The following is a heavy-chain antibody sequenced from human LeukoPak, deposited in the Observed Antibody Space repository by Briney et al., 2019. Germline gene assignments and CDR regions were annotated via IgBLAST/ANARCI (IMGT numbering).Heavy chain of an antibody. CDR2: ISGSGGTT. CDR1: GFTFSSYG. Sequence: GGSLRLSCAASGFTFSSYGMSWVRQAPGKGLEWVSTISGSGGTTYYADSVKGRFTISRDNSKNTLYLQMDGLRADDTAVYYCAKDPQQGYFYYYYMDVWGKGTTVTISS. V-gene: IGHV3-23*01. J-gene: IGHJ6*03. CDR3: AKDPQQGYFYYYYMDV. D-gene: IGHD6-13*01.